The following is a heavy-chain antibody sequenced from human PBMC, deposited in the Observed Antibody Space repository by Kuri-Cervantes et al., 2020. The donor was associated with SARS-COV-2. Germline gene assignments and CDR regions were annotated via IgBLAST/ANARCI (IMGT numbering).Heavy chain of an antibody. CDR1: GGSFSGYY. J-gene: IGHJ4*02. CDR2: INHSGST. V-gene: IGHV4-34*01. Sequence: SQTLSLTCAVYGGSFSGYYWSWIRQPPGKGLEWIGEINHSGSTNYNPSLKSRVAISVDTSKNQFSLKLSSVTAADTAVYYCARGRSPGYWGQGTLVTVSS. CDR3: ARGRSPGY.